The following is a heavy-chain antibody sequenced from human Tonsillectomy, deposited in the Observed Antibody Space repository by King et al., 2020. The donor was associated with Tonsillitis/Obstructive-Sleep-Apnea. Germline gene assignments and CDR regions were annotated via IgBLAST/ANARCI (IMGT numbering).Heavy chain of an antibody. CDR3: ARAWNDEVYYYYMDV. Sequence: VQLQESGPGLVKPSGTLSLTWAVSGGSISSSNWWSWVRQPPGKGLEWIGEIYHSGSTNYNPSLKSRVTISVDKSKNQFSLKLSSVTAADTAVYYCARAWNDEVYYYYMDVWGKGTTVTVSS. J-gene: IGHJ6*03. CDR1: GGSISSSNW. CDR2: IYHSGST. D-gene: IGHD1-1*01. V-gene: IGHV4-4*02.